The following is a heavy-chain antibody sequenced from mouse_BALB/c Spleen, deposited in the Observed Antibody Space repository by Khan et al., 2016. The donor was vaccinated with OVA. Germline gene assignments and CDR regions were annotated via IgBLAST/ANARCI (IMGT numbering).Heavy chain of an antibody. J-gene: IGHJ3*01. CDR1: GFTFSNYA. CDR3: ARDYWFAY. V-gene: IGHV5-6-5*01. Sequence: QLGESGGGLVKPGGSLKLSCAASGFTFSNYAMSWVRQSPEKRLVWVASIGSGDSTYYLDSVKGRFTISRDNARNILFLQMSSLSSEDTARYYCARDYWFAYWGQGTLVTVSA. CDR2: IGSGDST.